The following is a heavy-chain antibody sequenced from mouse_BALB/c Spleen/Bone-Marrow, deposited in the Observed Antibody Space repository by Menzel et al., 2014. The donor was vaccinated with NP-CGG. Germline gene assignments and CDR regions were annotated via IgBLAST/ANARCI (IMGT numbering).Heavy chain of an antibody. CDR3: VRNYGSYLY. D-gene: IGHD2-1*01. Sequence: EVMLVESGGGLVQSGGSMKLSCAASGFTFSDAWMDWVRQSPEKGLDWVAEIRSKANNHATFYAESVKGRFTISRDDSKSCVYLQMNTLRAEDTSIYYCVRNYGSYLYWGQGTTLTVSS. J-gene: IGHJ2*01. V-gene: IGHV6-6*01. CDR1: GFTFSDAW. CDR2: IRSKANNHAT.